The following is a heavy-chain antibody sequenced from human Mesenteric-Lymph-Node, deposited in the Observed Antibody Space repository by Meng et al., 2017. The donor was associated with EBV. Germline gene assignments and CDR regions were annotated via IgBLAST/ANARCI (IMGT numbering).Heavy chain of an antibody. Sequence: QVPLQESGPGLVTPSGTLSLTCAVSGGSISSSNWWSWVRQPPGKGLEWIGYIYYSGSTYYNPSLKSRVTISVDTSKNQFSLKLGSVTAADTAVYYCARGSRDGYNLDYRGQGTLVTVSS. CDR2: IYYSGST. CDR3: ARGSRDGYNLDY. J-gene: IGHJ4*02. CDR1: GGSISSSNW. D-gene: IGHD5-24*01. V-gene: IGHV4-4*02.